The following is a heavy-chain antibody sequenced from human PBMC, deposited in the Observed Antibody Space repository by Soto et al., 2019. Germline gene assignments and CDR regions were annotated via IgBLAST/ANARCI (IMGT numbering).Heavy chain of an antibody. Sequence: PSETLSLTCAVYGGSFSGYYWSWIRQPPGKGLEWIGEINHSGSTNYNPSLKSRVTISVDTSKNQFSLKLSSVTAADTAVYYCASDYGGNVWFDPWGQGTLVTVSS. CDR1: GGSFSGYY. J-gene: IGHJ5*02. CDR2: INHSGST. D-gene: IGHD4-17*01. V-gene: IGHV4-34*01. CDR3: ASDYGGNVWFDP.